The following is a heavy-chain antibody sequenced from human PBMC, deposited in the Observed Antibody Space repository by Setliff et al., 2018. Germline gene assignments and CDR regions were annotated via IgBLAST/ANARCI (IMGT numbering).Heavy chain of an antibody. J-gene: IGHJ4*02. CDR3: AKVIGGYPPKPSDY. CDR2: IKHDGTYT. D-gene: IGHD3-16*02. Sequence: GGSLRLSCATSGFIFSNYWMAWVRQAPGKGLEWVATIKHDGTYTYYVDSVKGRFAVSRDNTKNTLYLEMSSLRPEDTAVYYCAKVIGGYPPKPSDYWGQGTLVTVSS. CDR1: GFIFSNYW. V-gene: IGHV3-7*01.